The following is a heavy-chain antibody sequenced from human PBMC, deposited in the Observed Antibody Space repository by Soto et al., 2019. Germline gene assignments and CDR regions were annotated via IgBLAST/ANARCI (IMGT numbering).Heavy chain of an antibody. V-gene: IGHV3-23*01. CDR3: AIIFRYADPEY. CDR1: GFTFSSYA. J-gene: IGHJ4*02. Sequence: EVQLLESGGGLVQPGGSLRLSCAASGFTFSSYAMSWVRQAPGKGLEWVSGISVSGDSTYYAASVKGRFTISRDNSKSSLYLQMNSLRAEDTAVYYCAIIFRYADPEYWGQRARVTVSS. CDR2: ISVSGDST. D-gene: IGHD2-8*01.